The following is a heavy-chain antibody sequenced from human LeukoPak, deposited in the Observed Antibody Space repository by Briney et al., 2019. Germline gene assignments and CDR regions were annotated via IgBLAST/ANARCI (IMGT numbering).Heavy chain of an antibody. D-gene: IGHD6-19*01. V-gene: IGHV3-48*02. CDR3: ARSGSGWYRFFDY. CDR1: GFTVSSNY. Sequence: PGGSLRLSCAASGFTVSSNYMNWVRQAPGKGLEWVSYISSSSSTIYYADSVKGRFTISRDNAKNSLDLQMNSLRDEDTAVYYCARSGSGWYRFFDYWGQGTLVTVSS. CDR2: ISSSSSTI. J-gene: IGHJ4*02.